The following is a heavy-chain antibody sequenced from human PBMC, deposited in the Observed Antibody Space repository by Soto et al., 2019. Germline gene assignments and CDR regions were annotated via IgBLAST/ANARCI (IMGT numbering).Heavy chain of an antibody. CDR1: GFTFSGYS. Sequence: GGSLRLSCVASGFTFSGYSMNWVRQAPGKGLEWISSISGPTNYIYYADSVKGRFTISRDKSINSVYLQWSSLKASDTATYYCARLGFNYDFLSGYYNVHHYYGIDVWGQGTTVTVSS. V-gene: IGHV3-21*04. D-gene: IGHD3-3*01. CDR2: ISGPTNYI. CDR3: ARLGFNYDFLSGYYNVHHYYGIDV. J-gene: IGHJ6*02.